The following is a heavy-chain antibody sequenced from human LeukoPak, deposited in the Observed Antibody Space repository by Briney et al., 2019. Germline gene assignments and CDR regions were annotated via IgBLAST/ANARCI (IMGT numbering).Heavy chain of an antibody. J-gene: IGHJ4*02. D-gene: IGHD2-2*01. CDR1: GFTFSSYS. CDR3: ARDGEPAGFDY. V-gene: IGHV3-48*04. Sequence: TGGSLRLSCAASGFTFSSYSMNWVRQAPGKGLEWVSYISVGGSIIYQADSVKGRFTISRDNAKNSLYLQVNNLRAEDTAVYYCARDGEPAGFDYWGQGSLVTVSS. CDR2: ISVGGSII.